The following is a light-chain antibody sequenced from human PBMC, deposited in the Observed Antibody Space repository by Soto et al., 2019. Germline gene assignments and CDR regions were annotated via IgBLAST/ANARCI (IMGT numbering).Light chain of an antibody. Sequence: DIQMTQSPSSLSASVGDRITITCQASQDISKYLNWYQHKPGKAPKLLIYDASNFGTGVPSRFSGSGSGTEFTFTISSLQTEDIATYYCQKYANLKLTLGGGTKV. CDR3: QKYANLKLT. V-gene: IGKV1-33*01. J-gene: IGKJ4*01. CDR1: QDISKY. CDR2: DAS.